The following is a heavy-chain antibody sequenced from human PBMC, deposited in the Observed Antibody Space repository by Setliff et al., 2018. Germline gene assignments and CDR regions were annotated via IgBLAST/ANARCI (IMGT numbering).Heavy chain of an antibody. V-gene: IGHV4-59*01. D-gene: IGHD3-10*01. CDR2: VDCNSGSV. J-gene: IGHJ4*01. CDR1: GGSISNYY. CDR3: AREIRNMCYFDS. Sequence: SETLSLTCTVSGGSISNYYWSWVRQPPGNGLEWIGRVDCNSGSVHYAQNFQSRVSVTRDPSTTTAFMELSSLRSDDTAIYYCAREIRNMCYFDSWGRGTLVTVSS.